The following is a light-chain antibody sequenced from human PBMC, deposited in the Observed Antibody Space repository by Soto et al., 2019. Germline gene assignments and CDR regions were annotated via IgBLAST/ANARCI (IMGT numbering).Light chain of an antibody. J-gene: IGLJ1*01. CDR3: SSYTSSSTYV. V-gene: IGLV2-14*01. CDR1: SSDVGGYNY. Sequence: QSALTQPASVSGSPGQQITISCTGTSSDVGGYNYVSWYQQHPGKAPKLMIYEVSNRPSGVSNRFSGSKSGNTASLTISGLQAEDEADYYCSSYTSSSTYVFGTGTKVTVL. CDR2: EVS.